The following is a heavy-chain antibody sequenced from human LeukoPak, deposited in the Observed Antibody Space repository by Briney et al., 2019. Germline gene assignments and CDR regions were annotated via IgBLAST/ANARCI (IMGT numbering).Heavy chain of an antibody. CDR1: GYTFTSYG. J-gene: IGHJ4*02. Sequence: ASVKVSCKASGYTFTSYGISWVRQAPGQGLEWMGWISAYNGNTNYAQKLQGRVTMTTDTSTSTAYMELRSLRSDDTAVYYCARVNPGFDYDSSGPSHYFDYWGQGTLVTVSS. CDR2: ISAYNGNT. CDR3: ARVNPGFDYDSSGPSHYFDY. D-gene: IGHD3-22*01. V-gene: IGHV1-18*01.